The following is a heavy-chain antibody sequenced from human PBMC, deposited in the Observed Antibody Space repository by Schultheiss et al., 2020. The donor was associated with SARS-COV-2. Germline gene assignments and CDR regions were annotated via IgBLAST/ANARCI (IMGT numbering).Heavy chain of an antibody. CDR3: ARQPPEGAGWVDY. CDR2: IYYSGST. V-gene: IGHV4-59*08. CDR1: GGSISSYY. D-gene: IGHD1-14*01. Sequence: SETLSLTCTVSGGSISSYYWSWIRQPPGKGLEWIGYIYYSGSTNYNPSLKSRVTISVDTSKNQFSLKLSSVTAADTAVYYCARQPPEGAGWVDYWGQGTLVTVSS. J-gene: IGHJ4*02.